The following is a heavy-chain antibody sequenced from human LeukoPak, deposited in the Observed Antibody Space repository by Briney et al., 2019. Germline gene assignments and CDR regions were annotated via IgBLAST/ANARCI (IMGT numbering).Heavy chain of an antibody. Sequence: VASVKVSCKASGYTFTSYDINWVRQATGQGLEWMEWMNPNSGNTGYAQKFQGRVTMTRNTSISTAYMELSSLRSEDTAVYYCARVIDSSGYYYLGYWGQGTLVTVSS. D-gene: IGHD3-22*01. CDR3: ARVIDSSGYYYLGY. V-gene: IGHV1-8*01. J-gene: IGHJ4*02. CDR2: MNPNSGNT. CDR1: GYTFTSYD.